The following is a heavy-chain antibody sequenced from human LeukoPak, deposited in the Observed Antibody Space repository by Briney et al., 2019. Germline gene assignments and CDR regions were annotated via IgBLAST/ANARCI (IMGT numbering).Heavy chain of an antibody. CDR3: ARVGGNSLYYFDY. Sequence: SETLSLTCTVSGGSISSGDYYWSWIRQPPGKGLEWIGYIYYSGSTYYNPTLKSRVTISVDTSKNQFSLKLSSVTAADTAVYYCARVGGNSLYYFDYWGQGTLVTVSS. J-gene: IGHJ4*02. CDR2: IYYSGST. CDR1: GGSISSGDYY. V-gene: IGHV4-30-4*01. D-gene: IGHD4-23*01.